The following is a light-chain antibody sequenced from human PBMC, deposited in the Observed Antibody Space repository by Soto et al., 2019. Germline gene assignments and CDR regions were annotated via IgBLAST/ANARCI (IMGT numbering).Light chain of an antibody. J-gene: IGKJ3*01. Sequence: DIQMTQSPSTLSASVGDRVTITCRASQSIGTWLAWYQQKPGKAPKLLIYKASSLESWVPLRFSGSGSGTEFTLTISSLQPDDFATYCCQQYNGRQYNSLFTFGPGTKVDIK. CDR2: KAS. CDR1: QSIGTW. CDR3: QQYNGRQYNSLFT. V-gene: IGKV1-5*03.